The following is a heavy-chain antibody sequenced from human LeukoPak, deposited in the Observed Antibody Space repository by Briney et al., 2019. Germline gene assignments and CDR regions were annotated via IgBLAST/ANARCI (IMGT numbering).Heavy chain of an antibody. V-gene: IGHV3-48*03. CDR2: ISSSGSTI. Sequence: AGGSLRLSCAASGFTFSSYEMNWVRQAPGRGLGGFSYISSSGSTIYYADSVKGRFTISRDNAKNSLYLQMNSLRAEDTAVYYCAILPVEMATMFDYWGQGTLVTVSS. J-gene: IGHJ4*02. D-gene: IGHD5-24*01. CDR3: AILPVEMATMFDY. CDR1: GFTFSSYE.